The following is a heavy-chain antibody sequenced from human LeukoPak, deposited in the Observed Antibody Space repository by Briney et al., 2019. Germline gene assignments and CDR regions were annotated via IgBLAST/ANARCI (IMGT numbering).Heavy chain of an antibody. J-gene: IGHJ4*02. Sequence: SETLSLTCTVSGGSISSYYWSWIRQPAGKGLEWIGRIYTSGSTNYNPSLKSRVTMSVDTSKNQFSLKLSSVTTADTAVYYCASTYYYDSSGYYHFDYWGQGTLVTVSS. V-gene: IGHV4-4*07. CDR2: IYTSGST. CDR1: GGSISSYY. D-gene: IGHD3-22*01. CDR3: ASTYYYDSSGYYHFDY.